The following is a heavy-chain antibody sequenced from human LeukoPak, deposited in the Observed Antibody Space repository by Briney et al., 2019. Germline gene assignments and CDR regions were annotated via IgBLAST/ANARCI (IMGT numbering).Heavy chain of an antibody. V-gene: IGHV3-74*03. J-gene: IGHJ4*02. D-gene: IGHD4-23*01. CDR3: ARMYYGGNSGSDY. Sequence: GGSLRLSCAASGLTFNSYWMHWVRQVAGKGLVWVAHINGDASNRTYADSVKGRFTISRDNAKNSLSLQMNSLRAEDTAVYYCARMYYGGNSGSDYWGQGTLVTVSS. CDR2: INGDASNR. CDR1: GLTFNSYW.